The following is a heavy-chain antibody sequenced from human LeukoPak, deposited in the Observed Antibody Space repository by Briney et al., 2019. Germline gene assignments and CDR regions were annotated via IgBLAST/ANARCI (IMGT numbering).Heavy chain of an antibody. V-gene: IGHV3-30*18. CDR1: VFTFSSYG. J-gene: IGHJ4*02. D-gene: IGHD4-23*01. CDR2: ISYDGSNK. Sequence: GGSLRLSCAASVFTFSSYGMHWVRHAPGKGLEGVADISYDGSNKYYADSVKGRFTISRDNSKNTLYLQMNSLRAEDTAVYYCAKMNDGGNSYYHDYWGQGTLVTVSS. CDR3: AKMNDGGNSYYHDY.